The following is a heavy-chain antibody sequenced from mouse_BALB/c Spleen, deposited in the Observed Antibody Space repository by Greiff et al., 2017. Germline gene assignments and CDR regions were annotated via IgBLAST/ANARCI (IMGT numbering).Heavy chain of an antibody. J-gene: IGHJ4*01. V-gene: IGHV5-6-5*01. CDR2: ISSGGST. CDR1: GFTFSSYA. CDR3: ARGRRGGNYVDAMDY. Sequence: EVQGVESGGGLVKPGGSLKLSCAASGFTFSSYAMSWVRQTPEKRLEWVASISSGGSTYYPDSVKGRFTISRDNARNILYLQMSSLRSEDTAMYYCARGRRGGNYVDAMDYWGQGTSVTVSS. D-gene: IGHD2-1*01.